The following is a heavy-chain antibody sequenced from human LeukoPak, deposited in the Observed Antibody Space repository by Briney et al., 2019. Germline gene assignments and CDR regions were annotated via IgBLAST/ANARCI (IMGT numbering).Heavy chain of an antibody. J-gene: IGHJ3*02. CDR3: ATDHGQQLVQSGAFDI. Sequence: ASVKVSCKASGGTFSSYTISWVRQAPGQGLEWMGRIIPILGIANYAQKFQGRVTMTEDTSTDTAYMELSSLRSEDTAVYYCATDHGQQLVQSGAFDIWGQGTMVTVSS. D-gene: IGHD6-13*01. V-gene: IGHV1-69*04. CDR1: GGTFSSYT. CDR2: IIPILGIA.